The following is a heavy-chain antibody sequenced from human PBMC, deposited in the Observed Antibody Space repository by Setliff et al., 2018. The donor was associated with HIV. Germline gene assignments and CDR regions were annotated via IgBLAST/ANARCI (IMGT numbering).Heavy chain of an antibody. Sequence: SETLSLTCTVSGYSIGSGYYWGWIRQPPGKGLEWIGSIYYSGSTNYNPSLKSRVAISVDTSKNLFSLRMNSVTPADTAVYYCARGIENFWSGYIRWGQGTLVTVS. V-gene: IGHV4-38-2*02. J-gene: IGHJ4*02. CDR1: GYSIGSGYY. CDR2: IYYSGST. D-gene: IGHD3-3*01. CDR3: ARGIENFWSGYIR.